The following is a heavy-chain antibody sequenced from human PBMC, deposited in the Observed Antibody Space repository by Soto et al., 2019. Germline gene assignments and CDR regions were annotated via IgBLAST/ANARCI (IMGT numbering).Heavy chain of an antibody. V-gene: IGHV3-21*01. D-gene: IGHD5-18*01. J-gene: IGHJ3*02. CDR1: GFTFKNYG. CDR2: ISGSGRYI. CDR3: ARKGYTSQPDAFDI. Sequence: GGSLRLSCAASGFTFKNYGMNWVRQSPGKGLEWVSSISGSGRYIYYADSVKGRFTISRDNAKNSLYLQMNNLRADDTAVYYCARKGYTSQPDAFDIWGQGTMVTVSS.